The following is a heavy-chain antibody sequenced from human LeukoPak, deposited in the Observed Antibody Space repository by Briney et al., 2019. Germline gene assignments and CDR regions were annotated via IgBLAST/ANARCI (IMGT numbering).Heavy chain of an antibody. CDR1: GGSFSSADHY. CDR2: IYRRGTT. J-gene: IGHJ4*02. V-gene: IGHV4-30-2*01. CDR3: ARCSSTSCFH. Sequence: SQTLSLTCTVSGGSFSSADHYWSWIRQPPGKGLEWLGYIYRRGTTFYSPSLNSRVTISIDRYMNQFSLKLSSVTAADTAVYYCARCSSTSCFHWGQGTLVTVSS. D-gene: IGHD2-2*01.